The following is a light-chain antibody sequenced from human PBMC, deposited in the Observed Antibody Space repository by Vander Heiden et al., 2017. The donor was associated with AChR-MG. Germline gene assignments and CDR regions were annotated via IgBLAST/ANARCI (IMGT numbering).Light chain of an antibody. V-gene: IGKV3-15*01. Sequence: ETVMTQSPATLPVSPGERVTLSCRASQSISTNLAWYQQRPGQPPRLLIYGASTRASGIPARFSGSGSGTEFTLTITSLQSEDFAVYYCQQYHDWPPWTFGQGTKVEIK. CDR2: GAS. CDR1: QSISTN. J-gene: IGKJ1*01. CDR3: QQYHDWPPWT.